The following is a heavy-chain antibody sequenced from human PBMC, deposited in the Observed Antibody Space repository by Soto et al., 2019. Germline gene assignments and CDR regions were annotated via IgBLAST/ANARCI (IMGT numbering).Heavy chain of an antibody. D-gene: IGHD3-22*01. V-gene: IGHV1-18*01. Sequence: QVQLVQSGAEVKKPGASVKVSCKASGYTFTSSGMSWVRQAPGQGLERMGWISAHTGSSEYAQRFQGTVTMTTGRSTSTADMARRSLRSDDTAVYYCARAVFYRGSDSRGYAVDAFAFWGPGTLVTVSS. J-gene: IGHJ3*01. CDR3: ARAVFYRGSDSRGYAVDAFAF. CDR1: GYTFTSSG. CDR2: ISAHTGSS.